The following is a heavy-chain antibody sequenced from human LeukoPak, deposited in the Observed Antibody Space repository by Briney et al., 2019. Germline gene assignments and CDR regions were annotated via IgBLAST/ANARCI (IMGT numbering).Heavy chain of an antibody. CDR3: ARGMTKYYDNSGSDY. J-gene: IGHJ4*02. Sequence: ASVKVSCKASGYTFVAHYMHWVRQAPGQGLEWMGWFNPNSGDTNYAPKFLARVTMTRDTSINTAYMELSRLRSDDTAVYYCARGMTKYYDNSGSDYWGQGSLVTVSS. CDR1: GYTFVAHY. D-gene: IGHD6-19*01. V-gene: IGHV1-2*02. CDR2: FNPNSGDT.